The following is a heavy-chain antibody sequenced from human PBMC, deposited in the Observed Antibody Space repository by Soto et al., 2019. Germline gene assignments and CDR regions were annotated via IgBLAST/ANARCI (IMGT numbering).Heavy chain of an antibody. CDR3: ARGGMITFGGVIVIGSDNWFDP. Sequence: QVQLVQSGAEVKKPGASVKVSCKASGYTFTSYGISWVRQAPGQGLEWMGRISAYNGNTNYAQKLQGRVTMTTDTSTSTAYMELRSLRSDDTAVYYCARGGMITFGGVIVIGSDNWFDPWGQGTLVTVSS. D-gene: IGHD3-16*02. CDR2: ISAYNGNT. J-gene: IGHJ5*02. V-gene: IGHV1-18*01. CDR1: GYTFTSYG.